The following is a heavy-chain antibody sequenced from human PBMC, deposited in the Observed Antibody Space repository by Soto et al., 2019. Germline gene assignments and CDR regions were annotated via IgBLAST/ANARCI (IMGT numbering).Heavy chain of an antibody. CDR2: IYYSGSS. V-gene: IGHV4-31*03. Sequence: NLSLTNTVSGATPSRGGYHWGRIRPHPGKGLEWIGYIYYSGSSDYNPSLESRVTISVDTSKNQFSLKLSSVTAADTAVYYCARLNTMVRGVIPHQKAFDIWGQGTMVT. D-gene: IGHD3-10*01. J-gene: IGHJ3*02. CDR1: GATPSRGGYH. CDR3: ARLNTMVRGVIPHQKAFDI.